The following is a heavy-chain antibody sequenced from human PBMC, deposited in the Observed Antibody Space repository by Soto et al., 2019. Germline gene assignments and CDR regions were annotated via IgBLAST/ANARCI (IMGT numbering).Heavy chain of an antibody. D-gene: IGHD5-12*01. J-gene: IGHJ3*02. Sequence: KSSETQSLTCTVSGGSISSSSYYWGWIRQPPGKGLEWIGSIYYSGSTYYNPSLKSRVTISVDTSKNQFSLKLSSVTAADTAVYYCARPISSGYEHHDAFDIWGQGTMVTVSS. CDR3: ARPISSGYEHHDAFDI. CDR2: IYYSGST. V-gene: IGHV4-39*01. CDR1: GGSISSSSYY.